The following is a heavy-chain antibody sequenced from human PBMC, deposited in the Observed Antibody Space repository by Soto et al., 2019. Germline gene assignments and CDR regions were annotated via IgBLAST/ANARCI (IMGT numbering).Heavy chain of an antibody. J-gene: IGHJ6*02. CDR1: GFTFSSYA. CDR3: ARDRADFWSGYYSADPYYYYGMDV. V-gene: IGHV3-30-3*01. D-gene: IGHD3-3*01. CDR2: ISYDGSNK. Sequence: GSLRLSCAASGFTFSSYAMHWGLQSPGEGLEWVAVISYDGSNKYYADSVKGRFTISRDNSKNTLYLQMNSPRAEDTAVYYRARDRADFWSGYYSADPYYYYGMDVWGQGTTVTVSS.